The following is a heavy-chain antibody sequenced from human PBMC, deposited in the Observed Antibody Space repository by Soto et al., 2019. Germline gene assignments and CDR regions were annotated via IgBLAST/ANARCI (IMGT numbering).Heavy chain of an antibody. D-gene: IGHD6-19*01. V-gene: IGHV3-23*01. CDR3: AKMGGDSSGWYWRTYYYYGMDV. Sequence: HPGGSLRLSCTASGFTFSPYALSWVRQAPGKGLEWVSTISNSGGSTYYADSMKGRFTISRDNSKNTLYLQMNSLRAEDTAVYYCAKMGGDSSGWYWRTYYYYGMDVWGQGTTVTVSS. CDR2: ISNSGGST. CDR1: GFTFSPYA. J-gene: IGHJ6*02.